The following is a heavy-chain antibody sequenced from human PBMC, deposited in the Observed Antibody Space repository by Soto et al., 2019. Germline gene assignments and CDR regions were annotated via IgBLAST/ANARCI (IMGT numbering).Heavy chain of an antibody. Sequence: PGGSLRLSCAASGFTFSSYSMNWVRQAPGKGLEWVSYISSSSSTIYYADSVKGRFTISRDNAKNSLYLQMNSLRDEDTAVYYCARDDYSNLTYYYYGMDVWGQGTTVTVSS. J-gene: IGHJ6*02. CDR2: ISSSSSTI. D-gene: IGHD4-4*01. CDR3: ARDDYSNLTYYYYGMDV. V-gene: IGHV3-48*02. CDR1: GFTFSSYS.